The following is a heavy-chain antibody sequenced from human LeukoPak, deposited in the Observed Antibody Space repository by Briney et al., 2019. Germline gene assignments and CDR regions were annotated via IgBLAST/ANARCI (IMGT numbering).Heavy chain of an antibody. CDR2: IYYSGST. Sequence: SETLSLTCTVSGGSISSYYWSWIRQPPGKGLEWIGYIYYSGSTNYNPSLKSRVTISVDTSKNQFSLKLSSVTAADTAVYYCARWGPRLRWYFDLWGRGTLVTVSS. V-gene: IGHV4-59*01. J-gene: IGHJ2*01. CDR1: GGSISSYY. CDR3: ARWGPRLRWYFDL. D-gene: IGHD3-16*01.